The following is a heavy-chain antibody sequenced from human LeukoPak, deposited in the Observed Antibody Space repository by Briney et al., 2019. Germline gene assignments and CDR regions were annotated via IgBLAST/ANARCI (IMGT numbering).Heavy chain of an antibody. CDR1: GGSISSSSYY. V-gene: IGHV4-39*01. CDR3: ARGRRPRYCSGGSCKLKLYYYMDV. J-gene: IGHJ6*03. D-gene: IGHD2-15*01. CDR2: IYYSGST. Sequence: KTSETLSLTCTVSGGSISSSSYYWGWIRQPPGKGLEWIGSIYYSGSTYYNPSLKSRVTISVDTSKNQFSLKLSSVTAADTAVYYCARGRRPRYCSGGSCKLKLYYYMDVWGKGTTVTVSS.